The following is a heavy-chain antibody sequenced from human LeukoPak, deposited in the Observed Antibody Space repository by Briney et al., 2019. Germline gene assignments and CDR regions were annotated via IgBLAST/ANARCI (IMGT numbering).Heavy chain of an antibody. CDR3: ATLVGYGSFFDY. D-gene: IGHD3-10*01. V-gene: IGHV5-51*01. Sequence: RGESWKTPCQGSGYSFTSYWIAGSRHLPGKGLEYLEIMYPGDSDTRYSPSFHAQVSISTDKSISTAYLQWSSLKASDTAMYYCATLVGYGSFFDYWGQGTLVTVSS. J-gene: IGHJ4*02. CDR2: MYPGDSDT. CDR1: GYSFTSYW.